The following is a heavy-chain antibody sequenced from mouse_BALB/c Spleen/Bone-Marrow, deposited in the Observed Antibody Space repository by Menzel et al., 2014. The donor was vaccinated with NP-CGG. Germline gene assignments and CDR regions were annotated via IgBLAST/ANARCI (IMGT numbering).Heavy chain of an antibody. J-gene: IGHJ4*01. Sequence: VQLQESGAELVRPGTSVKVSCKASGYAFTNYLIEWVKQRPGQGLEWIGVINPGSGGTNYNEKFRGKATLTADKSSSTAYMQLSSLTSDDSAVYFCARCLTGTSALDFWGRGTSVTVSP. V-gene: IGHV1-54*01. CDR2: INPGSGGT. CDR1: GYAFTNYL. CDR3: ARCLTGTSALDF. D-gene: IGHD4-1*01.